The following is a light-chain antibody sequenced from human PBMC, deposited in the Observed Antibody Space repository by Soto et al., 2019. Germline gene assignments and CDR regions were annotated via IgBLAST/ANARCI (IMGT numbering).Light chain of an antibody. CDR3: CSYEGRYSYV. CDR1: SRDVGNYNF. V-gene: IGLV2-11*01. CDR2: DVT. J-gene: IGLJ1*01. Sequence: QSVLTQPRSVSGSTGQSVTISCTGTSRDVGNYNFVSWYQQHPDKGPKLILYDVTKRPSGVPDRFSGSKSGNTASLTISGLQAEDEADYYCCSYEGRYSYVFGSGTKVTVL.